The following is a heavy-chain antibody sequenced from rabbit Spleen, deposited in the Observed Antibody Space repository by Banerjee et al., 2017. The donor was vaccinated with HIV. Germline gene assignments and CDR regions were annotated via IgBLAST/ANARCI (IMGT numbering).Heavy chain of an antibody. CDR1: GFSFSDSYY. Sequence: QSLEESGGDRVKPGASLTLTCTASGFSFSDSYYMCWVRQAPGKGLECIACIYGGSGGSTWFASWAKGRFNISKTSSTTVTLQLTSVTAADTATYFCARGSAAMTMVIIGFYFNLWGPGTLVTVS. V-gene: IGHV1S40*01. D-gene: IGHD2-1*01. CDR3: ARGSAAMTMVIIGFYFNL. J-gene: IGHJ4*01. CDR2: IYGGSGGST.